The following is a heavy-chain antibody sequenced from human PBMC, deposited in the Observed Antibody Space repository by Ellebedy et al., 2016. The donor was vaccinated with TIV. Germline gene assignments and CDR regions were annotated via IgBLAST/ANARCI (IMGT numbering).Heavy chain of an antibody. CDR1: GGTFSSYA. CDR3: ARELLVGVYGGNSWDGVDY. J-gene: IGHJ4*02. V-gene: IGHV1-69*13. D-gene: IGHD4-23*01. Sequence: SVKVSXXASGGTFSSYAISWVRQAPGQGLEWMGGIIPIFGTANYAQKFQGRVTITADESTSTAYMELSSLRSEDTAVYYCARELLVGVYGGNSWDGVDYWGQGTLVTVSS. CDR2: IIPIFGTA.